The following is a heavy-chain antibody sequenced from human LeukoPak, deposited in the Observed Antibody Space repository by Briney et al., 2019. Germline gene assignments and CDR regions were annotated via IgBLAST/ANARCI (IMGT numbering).Heavy chain of an antibody. CDR2: IRYDGSNK. J-gene: IGHJ4*02. CDR3: AKNRGYGDYYFDY. D-gene: IGHD4-17*01. Sequence: PGGSLRLSCAASGFTFSSYGVHWVRQAPGKGLEWVTFIRYDGSNKFYTNSVKGRFTISRDNSKHTLYLQMDSLRAEDTAVYYCAKNRGYGDYYFDYWGQGTLVTVSS. V-gene: IGHV3-30*02. CDR1: GFTFSSYG.